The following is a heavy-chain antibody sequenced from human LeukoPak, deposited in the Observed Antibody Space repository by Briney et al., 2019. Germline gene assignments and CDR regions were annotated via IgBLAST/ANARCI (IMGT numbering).Heavy chain of an antibody. J-gene: IGHJ4*02. CDR3: ARHDSRPDY. Sequence: SETLSLTCAVYGVSFSGYYWSWIRQPPGKGLEWIGEINHSGSTNYNPSLKSRVTISVDTSKNQFSLKLSSVTAADTAVYYCARHDSRPDYWGQGTLVTVSS. CDR1: GVSFSGYY. CDR2: INHSGST. D-gene: IGHD3-22*01. V-gene: IGHV4-34*01.